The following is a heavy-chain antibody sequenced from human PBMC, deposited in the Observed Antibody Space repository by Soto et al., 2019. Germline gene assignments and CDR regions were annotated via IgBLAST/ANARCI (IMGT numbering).Heavy chain of an antibody. D-gene: IGHD2-21*02. CDR3: AKVDCGGDFYSFDAFDI. CDR1: GFTFSSYG. J-gene: IGHJ3*02. Sequence: QVQLVESGGGVVQPGRSLRLSCAASGFTFSSYGMHWVRQAPGKGLEWVAVISYDGSNKYYADSVKGRFTISRDNSKNTQYLQMNSLRAEDTAVDYCAKVDCGGDFYSFDAFDIWGQGTMVTVSS. CDR2: ISYDGSNK. V-gene: IGHV3-30*18.